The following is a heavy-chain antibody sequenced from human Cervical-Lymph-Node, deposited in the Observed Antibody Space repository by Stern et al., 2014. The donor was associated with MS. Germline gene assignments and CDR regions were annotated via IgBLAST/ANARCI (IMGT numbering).Heavy chain of an antibody. J-gene: IGHJ4*02. CDR1: GDTFSSLD. Sequence: QMPLVQSGAEVKKPGSSVKVSCKASGDTFSSLDIGWVRQVPGQGPEFVGGTCSLFGTANYAQNVQGRVAFSADDSTSTTDMELSSLRSEDTAVYYCARHQAGIAADGGQGTLVTVSS. CDR3: ARHQAGIAAD. CDR2: TCSLFGTA. D-gene: IGHD6-13*01. V-gene: IGHV1-69*01.